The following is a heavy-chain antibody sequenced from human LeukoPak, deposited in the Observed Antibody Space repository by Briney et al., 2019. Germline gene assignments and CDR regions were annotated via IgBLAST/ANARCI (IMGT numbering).Heavy chain of an antibody. CDR2: IKSKTNGETT. CDR1: GFTFTNAW. Sequence: GGSLRLSCAASGFTFTNAWMSWVRQAPGKGLEWLGRIKSKTNGETTDYAAPVKGRFTISRDDSKNTVYLQMNSLKTEDTALYYCNTDSLLQNHWGQGTLVTVSS. J-gene: IGHJ5*02. V-gene: IGHV3-15*01. CDR3: NTDSLLQNH.